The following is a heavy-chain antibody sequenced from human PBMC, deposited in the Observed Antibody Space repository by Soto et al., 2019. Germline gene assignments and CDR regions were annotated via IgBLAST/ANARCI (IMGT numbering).Heavy chain of an antibody. CDR3: AHLAVAWITYYFDS. CDR1: GFSLSTSGVG. V-gene: IGHV2-5*02. Sequence: QITLKESGPTLVKPTQTLTLTCTFSGFSLSTSGVGVGWIRQPPGKALEWLTFIYWDDDKRNSPFLKSRLTVTKDTAKYQVVLTITNMDPVDTAAYYCAHLAVAWITYYFDSWGQGTLVTVSS. CDR2: IYWDDDK. J-gene: IGHJ4*02. D-gene: IGHD3-16*01.